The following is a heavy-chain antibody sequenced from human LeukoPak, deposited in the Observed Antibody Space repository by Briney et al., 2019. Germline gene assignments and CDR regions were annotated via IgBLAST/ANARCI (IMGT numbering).Heavy chain of an antibody. J-gene: IGHJ4*02. D-gene: IGHD1-26*01. CDR3: ATGGSYSYF. CDR1: GFAFSSYS. V-gene: IGHV3-7*01. Sequence: GGSLRLSCAASGFAFSSYSMSWVRQAPGKGLEWVANIKQDGGDKYYVDSVKGRFTISRDNAKNSLYLQMNSLRAEDTAVFYCATGGSYSYFWGQGTLVTVSS. CDR2: IKQDGGDK.